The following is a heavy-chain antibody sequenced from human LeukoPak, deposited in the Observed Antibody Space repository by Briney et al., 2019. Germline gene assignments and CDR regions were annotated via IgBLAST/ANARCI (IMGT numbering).Heavy chain of an antibody. J-gene: IGHJ4*02. CDR2: IYYRSKWYN. CDR1: GDRVSSNSAA. D-gene: IGHD3-10*01. Sequence: SQTLSLTCAISGDRVSSNSAAWNWIRQSPSRGLEWLGRIYYRSKWYNDYAVSVKSRITINPDTSKNQFSLQLNSVTPEDTAVYYCAREDNPRYGSGSYYMSWGQGTLVTVSS. CDR3: AREDNPRYGSGSYYMS. V-gene: IGHV6-1*01.